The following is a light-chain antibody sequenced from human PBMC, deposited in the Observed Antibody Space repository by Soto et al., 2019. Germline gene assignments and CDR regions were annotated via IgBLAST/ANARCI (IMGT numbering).Light chain of an antibody. V-gene: IGKV1-33*01. CDR3: QQYDNLPLT. CDR1: QNIDNY. J-gene: IGKJ4*01. Sequence: IQMTQSVSSLSASLSDRVTITCRASQNIDNYLNWYQQKPGKAPKLLIYDASNLETGVPSRFSGSGSGTDFTFTISRLQPEDIATYYCQQYDNLPLTFGGGTKVDIK. CDR2: DAS.